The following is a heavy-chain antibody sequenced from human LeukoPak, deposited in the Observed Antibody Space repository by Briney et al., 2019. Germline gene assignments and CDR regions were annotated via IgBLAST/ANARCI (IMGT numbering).Heavy chain of an antibody. J-gene: IGHJ5*02. CDR2: MNTDGRTT. CDR1: GFTFGSYW. V-gene: IGHV3-74*01. D-gene: IGHD1-26*01. Sequence: GGSLRLSCVASGFTFGSYWMHWVRQVSGKGLVWVSRMNTDGRTTDYADSVKGRFTISRDNAKNTLYLQMNSLRADDTALYYCATDLSGSEDRWGQGTLVTVSS. CDR3: ATDLSGSEDR.